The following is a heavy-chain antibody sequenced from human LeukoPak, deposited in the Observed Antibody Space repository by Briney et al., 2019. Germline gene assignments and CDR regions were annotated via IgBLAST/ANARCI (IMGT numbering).Heavy chain of an antibody. CDR1: GFTFSSYS. CDR2: ISSSSSYI. J-gene: IGHJ4*02. Sequence: GGSLRLSRAASGFTFSSYSMNWVRQAPGKGLEWVSLISSSSSYIYYADSVKGRFTISRDNAKNSLYLQMNSLRAEDTAVYYCARDGERGELSLYMDYWGQGTLVTVSS. V-gene: IGHV3-21*01. CDR3: ARDGERGELSLYMDY. D-gene: IGHD3-16*02.